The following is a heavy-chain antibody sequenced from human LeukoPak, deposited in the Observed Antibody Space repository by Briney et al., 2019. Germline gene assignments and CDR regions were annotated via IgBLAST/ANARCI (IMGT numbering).Heavy chain of an antibody. J-gene: IGHJ5*02. V-gene: IGHV3-23*01. CDR3: AKPGFRSWRTGEFDP. D-gene: IGHD6-13*01. CDR2: ISGSGGST. Sequence: PGGSLRLSGAASGFTFSSYAMSWVRQAPGKGLGWVSAISGSGGSTYYADSVKGRFTISRDNSKNTLYLQRNSLRAEDPAVYYCAKPGFRSWRTGEFDPWGQGTLVTVSS. CDR1: GFTFSSYA.